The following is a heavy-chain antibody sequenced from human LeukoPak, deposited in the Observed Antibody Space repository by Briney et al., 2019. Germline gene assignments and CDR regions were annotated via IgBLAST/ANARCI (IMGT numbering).Heavy chain of an antibody. CDR2: INHSGST. V-gene: IGHV4-34*01. Sequence: PSETLSLTCAVYGGSFSGYYWSWIRQPPGKGLEWIGEINHSGSTNYNPSLKSRVTISVDTSKNQFSLKLSSVTAADTAVYYCASGNYHDSSRTSEYFQHWGQGTLVTVSS. D-gene: IGHD3-22*01. CDR3: ASGNYHDSSRTSEYFQH. J-gene: IGHJ1*01. CDR1: GGSFSGYY.